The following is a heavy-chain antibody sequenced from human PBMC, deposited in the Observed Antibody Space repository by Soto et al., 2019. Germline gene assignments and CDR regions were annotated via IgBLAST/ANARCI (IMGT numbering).Heavy chain of an antibody. CDR3: ARHRFNYYDDTVYYYFDY. V-gene: IGHV1-18*04. Sequence: ASVKVSCKASGYSFTSYGISCVRQAPGQGPEWMGWISGHNGNTNHPQSLQGRVTMTTDTSRNTAYMELRSLRSDDTAVYYCARHRFNYYDDTVYYYFDYWGQGTLVTVSS. J-gene: IGHJ4*02. CDR1: GYSFTSYG. CDR2: ISGHNGNT. D-gene: IGHD3-22*01.